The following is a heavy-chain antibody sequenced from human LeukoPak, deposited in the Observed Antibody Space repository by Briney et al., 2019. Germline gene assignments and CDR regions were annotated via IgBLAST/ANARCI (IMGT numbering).Heavy chain of an antibody. V-gene: IGHV4-34*01. CDR2: INHSGST. CDR3: ARGRKYSSSWYGFSYYYGMDV. D-gene: IGHD6-13*01. J-gene: IGHJ6*04. CDR1: SGSFSGYY. Sequence: SETLSLTCAVYSGSFSGYYWSWIRQPPGKGLEWIGEINHSGSTNYNPSLKSRVTISVDTSKNQFSLKLSSVTAADTAVYYCARGRKYSSSWYGFSYYYGMDVWGKGTTVTVSS.